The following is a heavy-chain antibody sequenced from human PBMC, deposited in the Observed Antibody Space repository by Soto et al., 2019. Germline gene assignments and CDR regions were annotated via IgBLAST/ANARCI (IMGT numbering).Heavy chain of an antibody. D-gene: IGHD6-6*01. Sequence: GGSMRLSRAASGFTFSSYWMHWVRQAPGKGLVWVSRINSDGSSTSYADSVKGRVTISRDNAKNTLYLQMNSLRAEDTAVYYCARYSSSFYYYYMDVWGKGTTVTVSS. CDR2: INSDGSST. V-gene: IGHV3-74*01. CDR1: GFTFSSYW. CDR3: ARYSSSFYYYYMDV. J-gene: IGHJ6*03.